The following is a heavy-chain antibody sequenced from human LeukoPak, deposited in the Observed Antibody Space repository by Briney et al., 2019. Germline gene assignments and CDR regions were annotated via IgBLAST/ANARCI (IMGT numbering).Heavy chain of an antibody. J-gene: IGHJ4*02. CDR2: IYTSGNT. CDR3: ARERGSGWYDMTFDY. Sequence: SETLSLTCAVYGGSFSGYYWSWIRQPAGQGLEGIGRIYTSGNTNYNPSLKSRVTMSVDTSKSQFSLKLSSVTAADTAVYYCARERGSGWYDMTFDYWGQGTLVTVSS. V-gene: IGHV4-4*07. CDR1: GGSFSGYY. D-gene: IGHD6-19*01.